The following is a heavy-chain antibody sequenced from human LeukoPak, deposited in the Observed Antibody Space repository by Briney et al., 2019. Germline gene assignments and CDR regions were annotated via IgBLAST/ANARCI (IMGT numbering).Heavy chain of an antibody. Sequence: KPSETLSLTCTVSGGSISSYYWSWIRQPPGKGLEWIGYTHYSGSTSYNPSLKSRVTISVDTSKNQFSLKLTSVTAADTAVYYCARGYSGSYGRFDYWGQGTLVTVSS. CDR1: GGSISSYY. CDR2: THYSGST. J-gene: IGHJ4*02. D-gene: IGHD1-26*01. V-gene: IGHV4-59*01. CDR3: ARGYSGSYGRFDY.